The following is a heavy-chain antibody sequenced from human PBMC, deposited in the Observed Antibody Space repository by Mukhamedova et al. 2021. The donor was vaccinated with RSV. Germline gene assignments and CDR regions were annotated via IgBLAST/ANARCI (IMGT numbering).Heavy chain of an antibody. CDR2: FDPEDGET. CDR3: ATVVLPEYVIVGATHYFDY. D-gene: IGHD1-26*01. J-gene: IGHJ4*02. V-gene: IGHV1-24*01. Sequence: PGKGLEWMGGFDPEDGETIYAQKFQGRVTMTEDTSTDTAYMELSSLRSEDTAVYYCATVVLPEYVIVGATHYFDYWGQG.